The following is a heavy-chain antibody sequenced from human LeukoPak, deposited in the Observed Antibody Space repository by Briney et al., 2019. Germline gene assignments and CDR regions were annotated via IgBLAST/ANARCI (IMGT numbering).Heavy chain of an antibody. V-gene: IGHV3-21*01. J-gene: IGHJ4*02. CDR3: ARDLEAAGSFDY. Sequence: GGSLRLSCAASGFTFSSYSMNWVRQAPGKGLEWVSSISSSSSYIYYADSAKGRFTISRDNAKNSLYLQMNSLRAEDTAVYYCARDLEAAGSFDYWGQGTLVTVSS. D-gene: IGHD6-13*01. CDR1: GFTFSSYS. CDR2: ISSSSSYI.